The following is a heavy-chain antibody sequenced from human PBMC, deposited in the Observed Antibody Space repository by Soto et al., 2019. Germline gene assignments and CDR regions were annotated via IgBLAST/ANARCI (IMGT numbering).Heavy chain of an antibody. CDR1: AFTFSDHG. V-gene: IGHV3-33*01. Sequence: GGSLRLSCSATPSAFTFSDHGMHWVRQTPGKGLEWLAVIWFDGGNRYHADSVKGRFTISRDNSENTLYLQMNSLSDEDTGVYYCASSGXGDFTSMVNYFYYGLDVWGQGTTVTVSS. CDR3: ASSGXGDFTSMVNYFYYGLDV. D-gene: IGHD5-18*01. CDR2: IWFDGGNR. J-gene: IGHJ6*02.